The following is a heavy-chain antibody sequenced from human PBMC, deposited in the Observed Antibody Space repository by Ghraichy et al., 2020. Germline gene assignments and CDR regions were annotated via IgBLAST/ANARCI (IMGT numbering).Heavy chain of an antibody. D-gene: IGHD3-3*01. CDR1: GYTFTGYY. J-gene: IGHJ6*02. CDR2: INPNSGGT. CDR3: AREHYDFWSGYWYYGMDV. Sequence: ASVKVSCKASGYTFTGYYMHWVRQAPGQGLEWMGWINPNSGGTNYAQKFQGRVTMTRDTSISTAYMELSRLRSDDTAVYYCAREHYDFWSGYWYYGMDVWGQGTTVTVSS. V-gene: IGHV1-2*02.